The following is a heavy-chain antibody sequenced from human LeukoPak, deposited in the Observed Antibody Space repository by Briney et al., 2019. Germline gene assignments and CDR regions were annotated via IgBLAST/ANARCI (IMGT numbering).Heavy chain of an antibody. Sequence: SVKVSCKASGYTFAAYYMYWVRQAPGQGLEWMGGIIPIFGTANYAQKFQGRVTITADESTSTAYMELSSLRSEDTAVYYCARARPDSYGSGSSRYFDYWGQGTLVTVSS. CDR2: IIPIFGTA. V-gene: IGHV1-69*13. CDR1: GYTFAAYY. D-gene: IGHD3-10*01. J-gene: IGHJ4*02. CDR3: ARARPDSYGSGSSRYFDY.